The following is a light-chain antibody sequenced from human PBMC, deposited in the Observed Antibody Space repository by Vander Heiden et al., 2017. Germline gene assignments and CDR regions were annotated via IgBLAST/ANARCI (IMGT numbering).Light chain of an antibody. V-gene: IGLV2-14*03. CDR1: SSDVGGYYY. Sequence: QSALTQPASVSGSPGQSITIPFTGTSSDVGGYYYVSWYHQHPGNAPQLLIYDVSNRAAGVSNRFSGSKAGTTASLTISGLQAEDEADYYCSSYTSTSTWVFGGGTKLTVL. J-gene: IGLJ3*02. CDR2: DVS. CDR3: SSYTSTSTWV.